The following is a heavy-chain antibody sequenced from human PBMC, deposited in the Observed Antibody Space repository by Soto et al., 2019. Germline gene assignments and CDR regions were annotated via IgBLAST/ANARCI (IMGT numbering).Heavy chain of an antibody. D-gene: IGHD3-16*01. CDR3: ARGGDSYWYFDL. CDR2: IIPIFGTA. J-gene: IGHJ2*01. Sequence: ASVKDSCKASGGTFSSYAISWVRQAPGQGLEWMGGIIPIFGTANYARKLQGRVTITADEYTSTAYMELSSLRSEGTAVYYCARGGDSYWYFDLWGRGTLVTVSS. CDR1: GGTFSSYA. V-gene: IGHV1-69*13.